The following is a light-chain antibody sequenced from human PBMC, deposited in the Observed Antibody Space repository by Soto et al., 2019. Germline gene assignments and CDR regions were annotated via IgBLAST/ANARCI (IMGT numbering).Light chain of an antibody. CDR1: PSDSDS. J-gene: IGKJ4*01. Sequence: VVMTQSPATLSVSPRVRATLSCRASPSDSDSLSWYQQKPGQPPKLLLSGASTRAAGVPARFSGSGSETDFTLTINSLQAEDVAIYYCQQYYTTPRTFGRGTKVDIK. CDR3: QQYYTTPRT. V-gene: IGKV3-15*01. CDR2: GAS.